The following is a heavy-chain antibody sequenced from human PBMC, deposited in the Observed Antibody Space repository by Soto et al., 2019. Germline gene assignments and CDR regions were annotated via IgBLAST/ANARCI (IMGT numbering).Heavy chain of an antibody. CDR1: GGIFSSNT. CDR3: ASKAACGGDCYAFDS. CDR2: IIPLFGTA. V-gene: IGHV1-69*06. D-gene: IGHD2-21*02. J-gene: IGHJ4*02. Sequence: QVYLVQSGAEVKKPGSSVKISCKASGGIFSSNTINWVRQAAGQGLEWMGGIIPLFGTANYAEKFQGRVTITADKSTKTEYMELTSQRSDDTAVYYCASKAACGGDCYAFDSWGQGTLVTVSS.